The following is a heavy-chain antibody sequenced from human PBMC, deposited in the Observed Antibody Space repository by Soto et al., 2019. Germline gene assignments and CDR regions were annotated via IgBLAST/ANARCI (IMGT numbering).Heavy chain of an antibody. CDR1: GFTFSSYA. J-gene: IGHJ4*02. Sequence: GGSLRLSCAASGFTFSSYAMHWVRQAPGKGLEWVAVISYDGSNKYYADSVKGRFTISRDNSKNTLYLQMNSLRAEDTAVYYCAREVMGVGEWYAYYFDFWGQGNLVTV. CDR2: ISYDGSNK. V-gene: IGHV3-30-3*01. D-gene: IGHD3-16*01. CDR3: AREVMGVGEWYAYYFDF.